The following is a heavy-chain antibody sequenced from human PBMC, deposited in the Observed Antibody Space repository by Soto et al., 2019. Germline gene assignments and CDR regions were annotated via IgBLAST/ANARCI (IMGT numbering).Heavy chain of an antibody. D-gene: IGHD3-10*01. CDR2: TSYDGGKN. CDR3: ARVESSGAAKYFIDY. Sequence: QVQLVESGRGVVQPGRSLRLSCAASGFTFQNYSMHWVRQAPGKGLEWVAVTSYDGGKNFYADSVKGRFTISRDNSKNTLYLQMNSLRAGDTAIYYCARVESSGAAKYFIDYWGQGTLVTVSS. V-gene: IGHV3-30*03. CDR1: GFTFQNYS. J-gene: IGHJ4*02.